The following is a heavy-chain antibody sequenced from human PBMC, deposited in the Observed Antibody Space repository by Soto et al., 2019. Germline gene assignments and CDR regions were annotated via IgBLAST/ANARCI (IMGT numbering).Heavy chain of an antibody. D-gene: IGHD3-22*01. CDR2: IYPGDSDS. J-gene: IGHJ4*02. V-gene: IGHV5-51*01. CDR1: GYSFTTYW. Sequence: PGESLKISCKCSGYSFTTYWIGWVRQMPGKGPEWMGIIYPGDSDSRYSPSFQGQVTISADKSLTTAYLQWSSLKASDTAMYYCARHPYYDSSGYPDYWGQGTLVTVSS. CDR3: ARHPYYDSSGYPDY.